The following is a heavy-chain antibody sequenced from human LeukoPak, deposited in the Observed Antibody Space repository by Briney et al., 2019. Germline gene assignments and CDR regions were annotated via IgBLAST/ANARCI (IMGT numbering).Heavy chain of an antibody. J-gene: IGHJ4*02. Sequence: SETLSLTCTVSGGSISSYYWSWIRQPPGKGLEWIGYIYYSGSTNYNPSFKSRVTISVDTSKNQFSLKLSSVTAADTAVYYCARVFGGNTAVDYWGQGTLVTVSS. CDR2: IYYSGST. V-gene: IGHV4-59*01. D-gene: IGHD4-23*01. CDR3: ARVFGGNTAVDY. CDR1: GGSISSYY.